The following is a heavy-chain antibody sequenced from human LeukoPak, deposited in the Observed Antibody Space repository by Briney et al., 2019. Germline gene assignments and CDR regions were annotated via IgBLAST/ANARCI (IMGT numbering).Heavy chain of an antibody. J-gene: IGHJ4*02. CDR2: INAGNGNT. V-gene: IGHV1-3*01. CDR3: ARDTLVGADYFDY. Sequence: ASVKVSCKASGYTFTSYAMHWVRQAPGQRLEWMGWINAGNGNTKYSQKFQGRVTITRDTSASTAYMELRSLRSDDTAVYYCARDTLVGADYFDYWGQGTLVTVSS. CDR1: GYTFTSYA. D-gene: IGHD1-26*01.